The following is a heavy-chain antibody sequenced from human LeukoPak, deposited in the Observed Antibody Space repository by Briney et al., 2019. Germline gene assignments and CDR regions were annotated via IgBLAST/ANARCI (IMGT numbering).Heavy chain of an antibody. D-gene: IGHD6-19*01. J-gene: IGHJ5*02. CDR2: INASGGNT. V-gene: IGHV3-23*01. CDR3: AKPISGGLAVSADWFDP. Sequence: GGSLRLSCAASGFPFNFYAMTWVRQAPGKRLQWVSTINASGGNTYYAESVRGRFTISRDNSKDTLYLQLNSLTAEDTAIYYCAKPISGGLAVSADWFDPWGQGTLVAVSS. CDR1: GFPFNFYA.